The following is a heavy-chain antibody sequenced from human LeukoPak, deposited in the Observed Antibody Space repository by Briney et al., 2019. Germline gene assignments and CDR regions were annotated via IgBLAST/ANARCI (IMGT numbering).Heavy chain of an antibody. CDR2: ISDIGSI. Sequence: SETLSLTCTVSGGSISSYYWSWIRQPPGKGLDWIAYISDIGSINYNPSLKSRVTISLDTSKNQLSLKLRSVTAADTAVYYCAGHHPRNTVDFWGQGTLVTVSS. J-gene: IGHJ4*02. V-gene: IGHV4-59*08. D-gene: IGHD2/OR15-2a*01. CDR1: GGSISSYY. CDR3: AGHHPRNTVDF.